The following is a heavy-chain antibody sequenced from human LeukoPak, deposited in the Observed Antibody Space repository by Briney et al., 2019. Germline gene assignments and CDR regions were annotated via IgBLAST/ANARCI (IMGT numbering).Heavy chain of an antibody. D-gene: IGHD3-22*01. V-gene: IGHV1-69*13. CDR2: IIPIFGTA. J-gene: IGHJ3*02. CDR3: ARDVTYYYDSSGRGAFDI. CDR1: GGTFSSYA. Sequence: SVKVSCKDSGGTFSSYAISWVRQAPGQGLEWMGGIIPIFGTANYAQKFQGRVTIPADESTSTAYMELSSLRSEDTAVYYCARDVTYYYDSSGRGAFDIWGQGTMVTVSS.